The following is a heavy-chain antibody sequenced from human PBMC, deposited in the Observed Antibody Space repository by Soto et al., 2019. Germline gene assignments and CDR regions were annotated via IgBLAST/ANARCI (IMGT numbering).Heavy chain of an antibody. V-gene: IGHV3-23*01. CDR2: PSGDSSKT. D-gene: IGHD1-1*01. J-gene: IGHJ4*02. CDR3: AKKRLIGSLERDFDY. CDR1: GFSFSRYA. Sequence: EVQLLESGGGLVQPGGSLRLSCTASGFSFSRYAVSWVRQAPGKGLEWVSVPSGDSSKTYYADSVKGRFTISRDNSKNTLFLQMNSLRAEDTAVYYCAKKRLIGSLERDFDYWGQGTLVTVSS.